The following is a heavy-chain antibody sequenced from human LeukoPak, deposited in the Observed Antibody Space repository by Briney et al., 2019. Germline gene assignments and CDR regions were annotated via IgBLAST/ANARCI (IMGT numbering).Heavy chain of an antibody. V-gene: IGHV3-11*01. Sequence: GGSLRLSCAAFGFTFSDYYMSWFRQAPGKGLEWLSYITNDDGFTYYADSVRGRFTISRDNVKTSLYLQMNSLKAEDTAVYFCARDRDGYNMGDAFDLWGQGTLVTISS. D-gene: IGHD5-24*01. J-gene: IGHJ3*01. CDR3: ARDRDGYNMGDAFDL. CDR1: GFTFSDYY. CDR2: ITNDDGFT.